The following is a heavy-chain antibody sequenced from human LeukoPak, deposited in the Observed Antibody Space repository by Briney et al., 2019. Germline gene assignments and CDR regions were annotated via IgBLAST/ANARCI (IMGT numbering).Heavy chain of an antibody. CDR1: GGSFSGYY. V-gene: IGHV4-59*01. D-gene: IGHD1-26*01. Sequence: SETLSLTCAVYGGSFSGYYWSWIRQPPGKGLEWIGYIYYSGNVDYNPSLKSRITISLDTSKNQFSLRLSSVTAADTAVYYCARGSNLIVGATTERSYWFDPWGQGTLVTVSS. CDR3: ARGSNLIVGATTERSYWFDP. J-gene: IGHJ5*02. CDR2: IYYSGNV.